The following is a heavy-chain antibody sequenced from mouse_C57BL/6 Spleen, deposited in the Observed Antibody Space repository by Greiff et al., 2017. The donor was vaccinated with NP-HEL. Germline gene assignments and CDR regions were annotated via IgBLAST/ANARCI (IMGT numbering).Heavy chain of an antibody. V-gene: IGHV5-17*01. D-gene: IGHD1-1*01. CDR3: AGYYGSSPAWFAY. CDR2: ISSGSSTI. J-gene: IGHJ3*01. CDR1: GFTFSDYG. Sequence: EVKLVESGGGLVKPGGSLKLSCAASGFTFSDYGMHWVRQAPEKGLEWVAYISSGSSTIYYADTVKGRFTISRDNAKHTLFLQMTSLRSEDTAMYYCAGYYGSSPAWFAYWGQGTLVTVSA.